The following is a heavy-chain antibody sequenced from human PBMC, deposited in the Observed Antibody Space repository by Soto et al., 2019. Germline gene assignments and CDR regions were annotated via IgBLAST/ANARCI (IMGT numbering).Heavy chain of an antibody. CDR3: ARTSLSVVVVAAIDY. J-gene: IGHJ4*01. V-gene: IGHV4-59*08. CDR2: IYYSGST. D-gene: IGHD2-15*01. CDR1: GGSISSYY. Sequence: SETLSLTCTVSGGSISSYYWSWIRQPPGKGLEWIGYIYYSGSTNYNPSLKSRVTISVDTSKNQFSLKLSSVTAADTAVYYCARTSLSVVVVAAIDYWGHGTVVTVSS.